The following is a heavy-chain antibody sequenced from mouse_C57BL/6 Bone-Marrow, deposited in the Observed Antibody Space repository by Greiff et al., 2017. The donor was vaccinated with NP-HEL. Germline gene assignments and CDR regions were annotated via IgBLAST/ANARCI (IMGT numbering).Heavy chain of an antibody. CDR1: GYTFTSYG. V-gene: IGHV1-81*01. CDR2: IYPRSGNT. Sequence: VQLQHSGAELARPGASVKLSCKASGYTFTSYGISWVKQRTGQGLEWIGEIYPRSGNTYYNEKFKGKATLTADKSSSTAYMELRSLTSEDSAVYFCARDGLYYYGSSSFAYWGWGTLVTVSA. D-gene: IGHD1-1*01. J-gene: IGHJ3*01. CDR3: ARDGLYYYGSSSFAY.